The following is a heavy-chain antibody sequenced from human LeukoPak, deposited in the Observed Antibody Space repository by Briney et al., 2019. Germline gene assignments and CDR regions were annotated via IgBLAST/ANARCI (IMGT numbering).Heavy chain of an antibody. CDR2: INHSGST. D-gene: IGHD3-10*01. CDR3: ARDRYYGSGSLSNWFDP. J-gene: IGHJ5*02. V-gene: IGHV4-34*01. CDR1: GGSFSGYY. Sequence: PSETLSLTCAVYGGSFSGYYWSWIRQPPGKGLEWIGEINHSGSTNYNPSLKSRVTMSVDTSKNQFSLKLSSVTAADTAVYYCARDRYYGSGSLSNWFDPWGQGTLVTVSS.